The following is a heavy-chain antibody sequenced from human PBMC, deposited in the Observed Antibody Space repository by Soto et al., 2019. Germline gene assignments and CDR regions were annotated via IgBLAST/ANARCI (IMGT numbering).Heavy chain of an antibody. CDR1: GGSFSGYY. V-gene: IGHV4-34*12. CDR3: AREPPQNASSFYGLDV. CDR2: IIHSGNT. J-gene: IGHJ6*02. D-gene: IGHD2-2*01. Sequence: QVQLQQWGAGLLKPSETLSLTCAVYGGSFSGYYWSWIRQPPGKGLEWIGEIIHSGNTNYNPSLKSRLTISVDTSKNQFSLRLRSVTAADTAVYYCAREPPQNASSFYGLDVWGQGTTVTVSS.